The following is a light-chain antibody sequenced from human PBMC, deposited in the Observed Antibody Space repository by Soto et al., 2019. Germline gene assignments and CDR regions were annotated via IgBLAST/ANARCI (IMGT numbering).Light chain of an antibody. J-gene: IGKJ2*01. Sequence: DIQMTQSPSSLSASVGDRVTITCRASQRIDSYLNWYQQKPGKAPKLLIYAASSLQSGVPSRFSGSGSGKDFTLHITRLQPEDFANYYCQQSYSTPPYTFGQGTKVDIK. CDR2: AAS. CDR1: QRIDSY. CDR3: QQSYSTPPYT. V-gene: IGKV1-39*01.